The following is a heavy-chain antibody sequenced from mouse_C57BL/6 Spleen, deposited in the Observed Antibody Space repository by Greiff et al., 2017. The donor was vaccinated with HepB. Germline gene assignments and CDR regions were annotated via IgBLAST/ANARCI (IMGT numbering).Heavy chain of an antibody. CDR2: INPNYGTT. Sequence: VHVKQSGPELVKPGASVKISCKASGYSFTDYNMNWVKQSNGKSLEWIGVINPNYGTTSYNQKFKGKATLTVDQSSSTAYMQLNSLTSEDSAVYYCAREGDTGNAMDYWGQGTSVTVSS. V-gene: IGHV1-39*01. J-gene: IGHJ4*01. CDR3: AREGDTGNAMDY. CDR1: GYSFTDYN. D-gene: IGHD4-1*01.